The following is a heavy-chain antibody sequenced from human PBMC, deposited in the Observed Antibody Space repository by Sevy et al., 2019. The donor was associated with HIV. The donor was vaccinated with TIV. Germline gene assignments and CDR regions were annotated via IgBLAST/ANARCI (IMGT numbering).Heavy chain of an antibody. J-gene: IGHJ4*02. Sequence: GGSLRLSCAASGFTFTNYAMNWVRQAPGKGLEWVPGIRDSGDTTNHAGAVKGRFTISRDNAKNTVSLQMSSLRAEDTAIYYCAKLPSTVMFREKGYWGQGTRVTVSS. CDR1: GFTFTNYA. CDR2: IRDSGDTT. V-gene: IGHV3-23*01. CDR3: AKLPSTVMFREKGY. D-gene: IGHD3-10*01.